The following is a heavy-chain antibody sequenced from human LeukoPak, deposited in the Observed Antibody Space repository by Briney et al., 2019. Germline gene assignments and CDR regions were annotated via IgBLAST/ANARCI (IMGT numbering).Heavy chain of an antibody. V-gene: IGHV3-74*01. J-gene: IGHJ6*02. CDR3: ARVDYYGSVRMDLYFYGMDV. CDR1: GFTFSNYW. D-gene: IGHD3-10*01. CDR2: INSDGRII. Sequence: GGSLRLSCAASGFTFSNYWMHWVRQVPGKGLVWVSHINSDGRIINYADSVKGRFTISRDNAKNTLYLQMNSLRVEDTAVYYCARVDYYGSVRMDLYFYGMDVWGQGTTVTVSS.